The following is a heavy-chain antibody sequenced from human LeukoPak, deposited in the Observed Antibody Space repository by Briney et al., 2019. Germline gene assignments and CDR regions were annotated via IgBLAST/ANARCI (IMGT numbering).Heavy chain of an antibody. CDR1: GFTFSSYG. V-gene: IGHV3-33*03. J-gene: IGHJ4*02. Sequence: PGRPLRLSCAASGFTFSSYGMHWVRQAPGKGLEWVAVIWHDGSHRYYADSVKGRFTISRDNSKNTLYLQISSLRAEDTAVYYCAXANDYQQPRXRIVDXXGQGTLVTVXX. CDR2: IWHDGSHR. CDR3: AXANDYQQPRXRIVDX. D-gene: IGHD2-2*01.